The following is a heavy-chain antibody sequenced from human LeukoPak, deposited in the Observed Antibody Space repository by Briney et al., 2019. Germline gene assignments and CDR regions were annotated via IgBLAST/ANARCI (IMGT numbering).Heavy chain of an antibody. Sequence: PGGSLRLSCAASGFPFSSYAMSWVRQAPGKGLEWVSAISGSGGSTYYADSVKGRFTISRDNSKNTLYLQMNSLRAEDTAVYYCAKYPYYDSSGYYPYYFDYWGQGTLVTVSS. D-gene: IGHD3-22*01. CDR1: GFPFSSYA. CDR3: AKYPYYDSSGYYPYYFDY. J-gene: IGHJ4*02. CDR2: ISGSGGST. V-gene: IGHV3-23*01.